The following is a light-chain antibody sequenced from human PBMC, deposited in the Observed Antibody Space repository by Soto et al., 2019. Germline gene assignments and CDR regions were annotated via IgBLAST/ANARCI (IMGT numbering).Light chain of an antibody. Sequence: QSVLTKPPSVSGAPGQRVTSSCTGSSSNIGAGYDVHWYQQLPGTAPKLLIYGNSNRPSGVPDRFSGSKSGTSSSLAITGLQAEDEADYYCQSYDSSLSALFGGGTKLTVL. J-gene: IGLJ3*02. CDR2: GNS. CDR1: SSNIGAGYD. CDR3: QSYDSSLSAL. V-gene: IGLV1-40*01.